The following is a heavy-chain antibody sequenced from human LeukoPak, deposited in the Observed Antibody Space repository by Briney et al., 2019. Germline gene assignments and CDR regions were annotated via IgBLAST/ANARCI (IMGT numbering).Heavy chain of an antibody. D-gene: IGHD3-10*01. CDR1: GFTFSSYS. CDR2: ISGSGGRT. CDR3: AKTALLWFGELLWGPKDDYGMDV. Sequence: PGGFLRLSCAASGFTFSSYSMSWVRQAPGKGLEWVSAISGSGGRTYYAASVKGRFTIPRDNSKNTLYLQMNSLRAEDTAVYYCAKTALLWFGELLWGPKDDYGMDVWGQGTTVTVSS. J-gene: IGHJ6*02. V-gene: IGHV3-23*01.